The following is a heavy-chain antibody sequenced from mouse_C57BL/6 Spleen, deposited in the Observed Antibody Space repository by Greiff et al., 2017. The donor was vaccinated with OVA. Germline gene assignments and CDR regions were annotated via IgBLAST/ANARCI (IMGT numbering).Heavy chain of an antibody. D-gene: IGHD1-1*01. J-gene: IGHJ1*03. CDR1: GYTFPGSW. CDR2: ILPGSGST. CDR3: AREDGSSWGYFDV. Sequence: VQLQQSGAELMKPGASVKLSCKATGYTFPGSWIEWVKQRPGHGLEWIGEILPGSGSTNCNEKFTGKATFTADTSSNTAYMQLSSLTTEDSAIYYCAREDGSSWGYFDVWGTGTTVTVSS. V-gene: IGHV1-9*01.